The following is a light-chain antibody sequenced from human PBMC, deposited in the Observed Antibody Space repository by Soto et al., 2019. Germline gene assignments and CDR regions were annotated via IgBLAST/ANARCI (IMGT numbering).Light chain of an antibody. J-gene: IGKJ1*01. Sequence: DIQMTQSPSSLSASVGDRVTITCRASQSISSYLNWYQQKPGKAHKLLIYKAYTLKSGVQSRFSGSGSGTEFTLTIRSLQPDDFATYYCQHYNSYSEAFGQGTKVDI. CDR3: QHYNSYSEA. V-gene: IGKV1-5*03. CDR2: KAY. CDR1: QSISSY.